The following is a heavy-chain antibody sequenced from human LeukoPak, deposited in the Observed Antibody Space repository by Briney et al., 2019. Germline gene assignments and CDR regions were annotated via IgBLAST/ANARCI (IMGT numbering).Heavy chain of an antibody. CDR1: GYSISSGYD. CDR3: ARISYHDTFDI. CDR2: IYYRRTT. J-gene: IGHJ3*02. V-gene: IGHV4-38-2*02. D-gene: IGHD3-16*02. Sequence: PSETLSLTCTVSGYSISSGYDWGWIRQPPGKGLEWIGSIYYRRTTYYNPSLKSRVTISVDTSKNQFSLRLSSMTAADTAVYYCARISYHDTFDIWGQGTMVTVSS.